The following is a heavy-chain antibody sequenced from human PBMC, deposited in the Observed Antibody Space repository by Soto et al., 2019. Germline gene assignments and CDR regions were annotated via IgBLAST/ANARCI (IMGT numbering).Heavy chain of an antibody. CDR3: ARDWSSYYDSSGYPDY. Sequence: GGSLRLSCAPSGFTFSSYAMHWVRQAPGKGLEWVAVITYDGSNKYYADSVKGRFTISRDNSKNTLYLQMNSLRAEDTAVYYCARDWSSYYDSSGYPDYWGQGTLVTVSS. CDR2: ITYDGSNK. V-gene: IGHV3-30-3*01. D-gene: IGHD3-22*01. J-gene: IGHJ4*02. CDR1: GFTFSSYA.